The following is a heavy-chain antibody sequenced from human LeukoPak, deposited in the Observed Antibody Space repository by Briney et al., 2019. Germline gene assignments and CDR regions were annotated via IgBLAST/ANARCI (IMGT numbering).Heavy chain of an antibody. D-gene: IGHD6-19*01. J-gene: IGHJ4*02. CDR1: GFTFSSYW. CDR3: AKDFEISGWYAYYFDY. Sequence: GGSLRLSCAASGFTFSSYWMSWVRQAPGKGLEWVANIKQDGSEKYCADSVKGRFTISRDNSKNTLYLQMNSLRAEDTAVYYCAKDFEISGWYAYYFDYWGQGTLVTVSS. CDR2: IKQDGSEK. V-gene: IGHV3-7*01.